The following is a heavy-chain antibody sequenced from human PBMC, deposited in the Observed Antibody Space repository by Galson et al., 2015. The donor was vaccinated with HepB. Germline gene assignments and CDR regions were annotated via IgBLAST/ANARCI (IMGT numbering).Heavy chain of an antibody. CDR3: ATSEWDYDFWSGYYRGLYYYYGMDV. CDR1: GFTFSSYA. D-gene: IGHD3-3*01. J-gene: IGHJ6*02. V-gene: IGHV3-30-3*01. Sequence: SLRLSCAASGFTFSSYAMHWVRQAPGKGLEWVAVISYDGSNKYYADSVKGRFTISRDNSKNTLYLQMNSLRAEDTAVYYCATSEWDYDFWSGYYRGLYYYYGMDVWGQGTTVTVSS. CDR2: ISYDGSNK.